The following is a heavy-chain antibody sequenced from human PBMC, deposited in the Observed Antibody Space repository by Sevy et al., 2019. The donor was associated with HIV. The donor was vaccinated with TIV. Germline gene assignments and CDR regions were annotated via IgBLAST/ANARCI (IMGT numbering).Heavy chain of an antibody. V-gene: IGHV3-30*02. CDR2: IRYDGSNE. J-gene: IGHJ3*02. Sequence: GSLRLSCAASGFTFSNHAMHWVRQAPGKGLEWVAFIRYDGSNEYYADSVKGRFTISRDNSKNTLYLQMNSLRPEDTAVYYCAKDRKVLLVVYAIPFDVFDIWGQGTMVTVSS. CDR3: AKDRKVLLVVYAIPFDVFDI. CDR1: GFTFSNHA. D-gene: IGHD2-8*02.